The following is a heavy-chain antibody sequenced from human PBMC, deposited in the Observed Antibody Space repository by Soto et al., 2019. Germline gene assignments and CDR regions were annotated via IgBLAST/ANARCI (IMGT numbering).Heavy chain of an antibody. CDR1: GGTFNSYA. J-gene: IGHJ4*01. D-gene: IGHD3-10*01. CDR2: IIPIIGTP. V-gene: IGHV1-69*13. CDR3: ARGAQGRVYYFDC. Sequence: SVKVSCKASGGTFNSYAITWVRQAPGQGLEWMGWIIPIIGTPNHAQKFKGRVTITADESTSTAYMELSSLRSEDTAVYYCARGAQGRVYYFDCWGHGTLVTVCS.